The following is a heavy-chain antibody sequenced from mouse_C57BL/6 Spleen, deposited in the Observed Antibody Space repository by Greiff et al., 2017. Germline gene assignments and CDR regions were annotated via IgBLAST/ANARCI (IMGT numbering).Heavy chain of an antibody. J-gene: IGHJ2*01. CDR2: ISSGGSYT. V-gene: IGHV5-6*02. Sequence: EVKLVESGGDLVKPGGSLKLSCAASGFTFSSYGMSWVRQTPDKRLEWVATISSGGSYTYYPDSVKGRFTISRDNAKNTLYLQMSSLKSEDTAMYYCARLEDTGYFDYWGQGTTLTVSS. CDR1: GFTFSSYG. D-gene: IGHD1-1*01. CDR3: ARLEDTGYFDY.